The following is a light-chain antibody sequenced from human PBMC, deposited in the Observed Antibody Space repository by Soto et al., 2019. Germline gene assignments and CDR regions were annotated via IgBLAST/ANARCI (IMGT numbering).Light chain of an antibody. Sequence: AIQMTQSPSSLSASKGDRVTITCRASQVITNNVGWYQQKPGQAPKLLIYDASNLQSGVPSRFSGSGSDREFTLTISSLQPEDFATYYCLQDYNYPRTFGQGTKVDIK. CDR3: LQDYNYPRT. V-gene: IGKV1-6*01. CDR1: QVITNN. CDR2: DAS. J-gene: IGKJ1*01.